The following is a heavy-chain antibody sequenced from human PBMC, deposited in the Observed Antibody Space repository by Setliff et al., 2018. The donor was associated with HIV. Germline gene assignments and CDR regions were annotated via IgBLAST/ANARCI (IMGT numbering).Heavy chain of an antibody. J-gene: IGHJ6*02. CDR2: TSGSGDNT. CDR1: GSTFSSYA. CDR3: AGSVIGYYYYGMDV. V-gene: IGHV3-23*01. D-gene: IGHD3-10*01. Sequence: GGSLRLSCKASGSTFSSYAVGWVRQAPGKGLEWVSVTSGSGDNTYYADSVKGRFTISRDNSKNTLYLQMNSLRADDTAVYYCAGSVIGYYYYGMDVWGQGTLVTVSS.